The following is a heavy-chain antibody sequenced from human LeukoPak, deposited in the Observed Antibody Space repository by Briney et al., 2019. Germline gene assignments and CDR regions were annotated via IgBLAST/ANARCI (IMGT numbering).Heavy chain of an antibody. V-gene: IGHV4-59*01. D-gene: IGHD6-13*01. Sequence: SETLSLTCTVSGGSISNYYWSWIRQPPGKGLEWIGYISYSGNTNYNPSLKSRATISADTSKNQVSLKLSSVTAAVTAVYYCARDGRGSSWSLDYWGQGALVTVSS. CDR2: ISYSGNT. CDR3: ARDGRGSSWSLDY. CDR1: GGSISNYY. J-gene: IGHJ4*02.